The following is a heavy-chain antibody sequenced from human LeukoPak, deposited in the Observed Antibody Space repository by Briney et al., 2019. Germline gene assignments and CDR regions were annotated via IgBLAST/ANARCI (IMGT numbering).Heavy chain of an antibody. J-gene: IGHJ4*02. CDR1: GFTFSSYW. Sequence: PGGSLRLSCAASGFTFSSYWMSWVRQAPGKGLEWVANIKQDGSEKYYVDSVKGRFTISRDNSENTLHLDMYNLRHDDTAIYYCARGIHFRDVWHVREWGQGTLLTVSS. V-gene: IGHV3-7*03. CDR3: ARGIHFRDVWHVRE. D-gene: IGHD3-16*01. CDR2: IKQDGSEK.